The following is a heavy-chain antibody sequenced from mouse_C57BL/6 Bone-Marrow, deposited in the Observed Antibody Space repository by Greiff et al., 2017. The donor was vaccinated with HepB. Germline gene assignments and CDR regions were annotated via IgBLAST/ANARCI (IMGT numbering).Heavy chain of an antibody. CDR3: ARPLLRYPAWFAY. D-gene: IGHD1-1*01. Sequence: QVQLKESGPGLVQPSQSLSITCTVSGFSLTSYGVHWVRQSPGKGLEWLGVIWSGGSTDYNAAFISRLSISKDNSKSQVFFKMNSLQADDTAIYYCARPLLRYPAWFAYWGQGTLVTVSA. J-gene: IGHJ3*01. CDR1: GFSLTSYG. CDR2: IWSGGST. V-gene: IGHV2-2*01.